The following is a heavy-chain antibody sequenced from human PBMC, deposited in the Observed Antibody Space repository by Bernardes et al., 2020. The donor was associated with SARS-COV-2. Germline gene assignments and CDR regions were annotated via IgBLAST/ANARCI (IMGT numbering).Heavy chain of an antibody. D-gene: IGHD3-3*01. Sequence: GSLRLSCAASGFTFSSYEMNWVRQAPGKGLEWVSYISSSGSTIYYADSVKGRFTISRDNAKNSLYLQMNSLRAEDTAVYYCARGGTYYDFWSGYHNYYYGMDVWGQGTTVTVSS. CDR1: GFTFSSYE. CDR2: ISSSGSTI. CDR3: ARGGTYYDFWSGYHNYYYGMDV. V-gene: IGHV3-48*03. J-gene: IGHJ6*02.